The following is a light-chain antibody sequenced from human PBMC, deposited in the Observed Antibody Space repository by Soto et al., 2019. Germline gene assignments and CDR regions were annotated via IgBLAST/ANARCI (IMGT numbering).Light chain of an antibody. J-gene: IGLJ1*01. CDR1: SSDVGVYNL. CDR3: ASLTTTNFV. CDR2: EVT. Sequence: QSVLTQPASVSGSPGQSITISCTGTSSDVGVYNLVSWYQHLPDKAPKLIISEVTNRPSGVSDRFSGSKSGNTASLTISGLQAEDEADYYCASLTTTNFVFGSGTKVTVL. V-gene: IGLV2-14*01.